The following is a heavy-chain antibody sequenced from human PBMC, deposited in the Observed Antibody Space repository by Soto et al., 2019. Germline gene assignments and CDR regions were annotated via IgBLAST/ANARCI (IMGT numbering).Heavy chain of an antibody. CDR2: IYYSGST. CDR3: ARLDYSNYGWFDP. CDR1: GGSISSYY. D-gene: IGHD4-4*01. Sequence: SETLSLTCTVSGGSISSYYWSWIRQPPGKGLEWIGYIYYSGSTNYNPSLKSRVTISVDTSKNQFSLKLSSVTAADTAVYYCARLDYSNYGWFDPWGQGTLVTVSS. V-gene: IGHV4-59*08. J-gene: IGHJ5*02.